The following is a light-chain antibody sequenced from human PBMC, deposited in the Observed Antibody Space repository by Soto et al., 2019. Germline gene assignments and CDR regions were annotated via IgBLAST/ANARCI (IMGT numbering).Light chain of an antibody. CDR2: GNS. CDR3: QSYDSSLSGDVV. Sequence: QSVLTQPPSVSGAPGQRVTISCTGSSSNIGAGYDVHWYQQLPGTAPKLLIYGNSNRPSGVPDRFSGSKSGTSASLAITGLQDEDEADYYCQSYDSSLSGDVVFGGGTQLTVL. J-gene: IGLJ2*01. CDR1: SSNIGAGYD. V-gene: IGLV1-40*01.